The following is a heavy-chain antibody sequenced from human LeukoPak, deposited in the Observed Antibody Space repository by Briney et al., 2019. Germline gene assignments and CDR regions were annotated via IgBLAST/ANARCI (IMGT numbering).Heavy chain of an antibody. J-gene: IGHJ5*02. CDR1: GFTFSSYA. CDR3: PRDPHSYGPGRRGSRSDP. Sequence: GGSLRLSCAASGFTFSSYAMHWVRQAPGKGLEWVAVISYDGSNKYYADSVKGRFTISRDNSKNTLYLQMNSLRAEDTAVYYWPRDPHSYGPGRRGSRSDPWGQEPWSPSPQ. V-gene: IGHV3-30*04. D-gene: IGHD3-10*01. CDR2: ISYDGSNK.